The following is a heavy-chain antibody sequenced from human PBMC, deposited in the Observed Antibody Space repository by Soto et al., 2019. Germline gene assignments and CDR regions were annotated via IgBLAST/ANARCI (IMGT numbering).Heavy chain of an antibody. Sequence: LGESLKISCKGSGYSFTSYWIGWVRQMPGKGLEWMGIIYPGDSDTRYSPSFQGQVTISADKSISTAYLQWSSLKASDTAMYYCARHLVWFGELSPWFDPWGQGTLVTVSS. D-gene: IGHD3-10*01. CDR3: ARHLVWFGELSPWFDP. J-gene: IGHJ5*02. CDR1: GYSFTSYW. CDR2: IYPGDSDT. V-gene: IGHV5-51*01.